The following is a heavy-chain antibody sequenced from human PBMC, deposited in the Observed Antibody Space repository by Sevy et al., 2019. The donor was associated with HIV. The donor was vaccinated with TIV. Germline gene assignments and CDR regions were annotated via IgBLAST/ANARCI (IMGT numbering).Heavy chain of an antibody. V-gene: IGHV3-30-3*01. J-gene: IGHJ4*02. D-gene: IGHD2-8*01. CDR1: GFTFHTYA. CDR2: ISYDGVNK. CDR3: ARVAVEYCTNDCYHRFVH. Sequence: GGSLRLSCAASGFTFHTYAVLWVRQAPGKGLEWLTLISYDGVNKYYADSVKGRFTISRDNSKNTLYLQMDSLRVEDTALYYCARVAVEYCTNDCYHRFVHWGQGTLVTVSS.